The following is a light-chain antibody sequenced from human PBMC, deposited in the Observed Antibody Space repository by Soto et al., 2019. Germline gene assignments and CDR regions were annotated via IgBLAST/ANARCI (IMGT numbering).Light chain of an antibody. Sequence: QSVLTQPASVSGSPGQSITISCTGSNNDVGSYNLVSWYQQHPGKAPKLIIYEGSKRPSWVSNRSSGSKSGNTASLTISGLQAEDEADYFCCAYAGGNMIFGGGTKLTVL. CDR1: NNDVGSYNL. J-gene: IGLJ2*01. CDR3: CAYAGGNMI. CDR2: EGS. V-gene: IGLV2-23*01.